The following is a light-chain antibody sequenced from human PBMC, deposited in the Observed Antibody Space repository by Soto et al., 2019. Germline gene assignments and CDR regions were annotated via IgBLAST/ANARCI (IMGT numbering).Light chain of an antibody. CDR1: SSNIGSNT. CDR3: AAWDDGLSGPYV. Sequence: QSVLTQPPSASGTPGQRVTISCSGSSSNIGSNTVNWYQQLPGTAPKLLIYSNNQRPSGVPDRFSGSKSGTSASLAISGLQSEDEGDYYCAAWDDGLSGPYVFGTGTKLTVL. J-gene: IGLJ1*01. CDR2: SNN. V-gene: IGLV1-44*01.